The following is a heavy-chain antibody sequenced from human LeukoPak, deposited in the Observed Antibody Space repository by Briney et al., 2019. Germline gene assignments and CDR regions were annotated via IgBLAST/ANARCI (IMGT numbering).Heavy chain of an antibody. CDR3: ARGRGNSSGWYGPYRWFDP. V-gene: IGHV4-34*01. D-gene: IGHD6-19*01. CDR1: GGSFSGYY. Sequence: SETLSLTCAVYGGSFSGYYWSWIRQPPGKGLEWIGEINHSGSTNYNPSLKSRVTISVDTSKNQFSLKLSSVTAADTAVYYCARGRGNSSGWYGPYRWFDPWGQGTLVTVSS. CDR2: INHSGST. J-gene: IGHJ5*02.